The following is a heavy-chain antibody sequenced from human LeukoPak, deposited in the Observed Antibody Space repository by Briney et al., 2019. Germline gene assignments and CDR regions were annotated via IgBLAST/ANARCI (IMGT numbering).Heavy chain of an antibody. CDR2: MTSSGTTI. J-gene: IGHJ6*03. CDR3: ARLEQYHRGHFYYYMDV. CDR1: GFTFSDYY. Sequence: GGSLRLSCAASGFTFSDYYMTWIRQAPGKGLEWASYMTSSGTTIYYADSVRGRLTISRDNAKKSLYLQMNSLRAEDTAVYYCARLEQYHRGHFYYYMDVWGKGTTVTVSS. D-gene: IGHD2-2*01. V-gene: IGHV3-11*01.